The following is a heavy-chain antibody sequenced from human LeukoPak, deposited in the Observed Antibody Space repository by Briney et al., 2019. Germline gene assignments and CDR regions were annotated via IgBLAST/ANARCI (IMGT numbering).Heavy chain of an antibody. CDR2: IYYSGST. CDR3: ARVFLGPTVTTDY. D-gene: IGHD4-17*01. Sequence: SETLSLTCTVSGGSISSSSYYWGWIRQPPGKGLEWIGSIYYSGSTYYNPSLKSRVTISVDTSKNQFSLKLSSVTAADTAVYYCARVFLGPTVTTDYWGQGTLVTVSS. V-gene: IGHV4-39*07. CDR1: GGSISSSSYY. J-gene: IGHJ4*02.